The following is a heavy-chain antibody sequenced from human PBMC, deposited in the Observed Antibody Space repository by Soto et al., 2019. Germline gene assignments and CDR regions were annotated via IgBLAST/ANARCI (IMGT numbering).Heavy chain of an antibody. Sequence: ASVKVSCKTSGYDFTRYFIHWVRQAPGQGLEWMVKVNPTGGSPTFGQKFQGRVTVTTDTSTSTVYMELSSLRSDDTAVYYCSRDLSPYWGQGTLVSVSS. CDR1: GYDFTRYF. CDR2: VNPTGGSP. J-gene: IGHJ4*02. CDR3: SRDLSPY. V-gene: IGHV1-46*03. D-gene: IGHD3-16*02.